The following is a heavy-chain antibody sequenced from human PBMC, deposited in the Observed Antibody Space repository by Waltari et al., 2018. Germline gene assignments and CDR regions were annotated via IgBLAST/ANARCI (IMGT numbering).Heavy chain of an antibody. CDR3: AGRSGYYMDV. V-gene: IGHV3-30*03. Sequence: QVQLVESGGGVVQPGRSLRLSCAASGFTFSRYGMHWVRQAPGKGLEWVAVISYDGSNKYYADSVKGRFTISRDNSKNTLYLQMNSLRAEDTAVYYCAGRSGYYMDVWGKGTTVTVSS. J-gene: IGHJ6*03. CDR2: ISYDGSNK. CDR1: GFTFSRYG. D-gene: IGHD3-3*01.